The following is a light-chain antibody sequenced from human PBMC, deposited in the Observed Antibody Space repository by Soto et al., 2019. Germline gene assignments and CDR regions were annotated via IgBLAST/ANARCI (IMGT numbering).Light chain of an antibody. V-gene: IGKV3-11*01. CDR2: DAS. J-gene: IGKJ5*01. CDR3: QQRSNWPIT. Sequence: ELVLTQSPATLSLSPGERATLPCRASQSVSSYLAWYQQKPGQAPRLLIYDASNRATGIPARFSGSGSGTDFTLTISSLEPEDCAVYSCQQRSNWPITFGQGTRLEIK. CDR1: QSVSSY.